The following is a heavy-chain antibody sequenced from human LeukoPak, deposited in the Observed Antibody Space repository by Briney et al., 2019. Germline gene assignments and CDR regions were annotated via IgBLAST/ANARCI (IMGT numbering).Heavy chain of an antibody. J-gene: IGHJ5*02. CDR3: SRLPYNGATHFDP. D-gene: IGHD2-8*01. Sequence: GESLKISCQASGYTFTNYWIGWVRQMPGKGLEWMGIFYPGDSDSRYSPSFQGQVTFSADKSITTAYLQWSSLKASDTAMYYCSRLPYNGATHFDPWGQGTLVTVSS. V-gene: IGHV5-51*01. CDR2: FYPGDSDS. CDR1: GYTFTNYW.